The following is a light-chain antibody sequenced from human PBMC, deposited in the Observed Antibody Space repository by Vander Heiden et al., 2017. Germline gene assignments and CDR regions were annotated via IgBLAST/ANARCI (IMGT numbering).Light chain of an antibody. CDR3: MAWPKKEVT. Sequence: PALLQQPSSSASPGVSAPLTCTLPSDISVGRYSIYWYQQRPGSPPKYLLYYFSDSDKGQGSGVASSFSGSKDASDNKVILHRAGLRWEDDADDSSMAWPKKEVTLGGETKLTVL. V-gene: IGLV5-37*01. CDR1: SDISVGRYS. CDR2: YFSDSDK. J-gene: IGLJ2*01.